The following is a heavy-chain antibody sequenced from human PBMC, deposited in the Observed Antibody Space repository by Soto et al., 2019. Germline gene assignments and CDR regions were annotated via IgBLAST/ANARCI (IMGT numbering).Heavy chain of an antibody. CDR2: ISAYNGNT. J-gene: IGHJ4*02. Sequence: ASVKVSCKASGYTFTSSGISWVRQAPGQGLEWMGWISAYNGNTNYAQKLQGRVTMTTDTSTSTAYMELRSLRSDDTAVYYCAKDVPGDGDFDYWGQGTLVTVSS. CDR1: GYTFTSSG. CDR3: AKDVPGDGDFDY. D-gene: IGHD2-21*02. V-gene: IGHV1-18*01.